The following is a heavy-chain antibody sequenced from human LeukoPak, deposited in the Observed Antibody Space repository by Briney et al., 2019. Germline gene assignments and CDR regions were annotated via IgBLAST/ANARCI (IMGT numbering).Heavy chain of an antibody. CDR2: INPDGSEK. V-gene: IGHV3-7*01. D-gene: IGHD3-10*01. CDR3: AKEEWFRFDI. Sequence: GGSLRLSCTASGFSFSIYWMSWVRQAPGKGLERVAKINPDGSEKYYVDSVKGRFTISRDNAKNSVYVQMNSLRADDTAVYFCAKEEWFRFDIWGQGTSVTVSS. J-gene: IGHJ4*02. CDR1: GFSFSIYW.